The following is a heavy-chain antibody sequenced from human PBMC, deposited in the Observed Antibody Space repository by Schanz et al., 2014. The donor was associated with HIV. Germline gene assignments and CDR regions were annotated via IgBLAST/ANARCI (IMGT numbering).Heavy chain of an antibody. CDR2: ISVNGATR. J-gene: IGHJ4*02. Sequence: VQLVESGGGLVKPGGSLRLSCAASGFTFTDNYMSWIRQAPGKGLEWLLYISVNGATREYADSVKGRFTISRDNARTSLYLQMNSLRAEDTAVYYCARVFGRTYGLPDYWGQGTLVTVSS. V-gene: IGHV3-11*01. CDR3: ARVFGRTYGLPDY. CDR1: GFTFTDNY. D-gene: IGHD3-10*01.